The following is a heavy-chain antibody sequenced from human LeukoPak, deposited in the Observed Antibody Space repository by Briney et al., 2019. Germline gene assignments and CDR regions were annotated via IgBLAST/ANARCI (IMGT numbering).Heavy chain of an antibody. V-gene: IGHV3-11*01. Sequence: GGSLRLSCAASGFTFSDYYMSWIRQAPGKGLECVSYISSSGNTTYHADSVKGRFTISKDNAKNSLYLQMNSLRAEDTALYYCARVSDGYSYGLLGYYYYMDVWGKGTTVTVSS. CDR3: ARVSDGYSYGLLGYYYYMDV. CDR2: ISSSGNTT. CDR1: GFTFSDYY. J-gene: IGHJ6*03. D-gene: IGHD5-18*01.